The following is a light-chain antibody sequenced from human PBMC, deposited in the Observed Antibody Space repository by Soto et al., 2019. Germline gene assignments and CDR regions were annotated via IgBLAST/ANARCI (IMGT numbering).Light chain of an antibody. CDR1: SSDVGNYNL. V-gene: IGLV2-23*01. CDR2: EGG. J-gene: IGLJ2*01. CDR3: CSFALRSTLI. Sequence: QSVLTQPASVSGSPGQSITISCTGTSSDVGNYNLVSWYQQYPGKAPKLMIYEGGKRPSGVSNRFSGSKSGNTASLTISGLQAEDDADYYCCSFALRSTLIFGGGTQLTVL.